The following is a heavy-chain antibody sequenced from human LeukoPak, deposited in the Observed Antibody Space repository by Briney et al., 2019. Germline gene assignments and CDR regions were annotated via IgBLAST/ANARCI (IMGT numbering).Heavy chain of an antibody. V-gene: IGHV3-7*01. CDR2: IKQDGTEK. Sequence: GGSLRLSCAASGFTFSIYWMNWVRQAPGKGLEWVANIKQDGTEKYYVDSVKGRFTISRDNAKNSLYLQMNSLRAEDTAVYYCAKGGESWGQGTLVTVSS. CDR1: GFTFSIYW. D-gene: IGHD3-16*01. J-gene: IGHJ5*02. CDR3: AKGGES.